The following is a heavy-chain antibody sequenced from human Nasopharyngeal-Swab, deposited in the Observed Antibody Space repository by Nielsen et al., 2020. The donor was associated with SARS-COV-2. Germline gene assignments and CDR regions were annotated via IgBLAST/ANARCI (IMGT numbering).Heavy chain of an antibody. Sequence: ESLKISCAASGFTFSSNWMSWVRKAPGNGMGWVANIKQDGRETYYVGSVRGRFTISRDNADNSLYLQMNSLGAEDTALYYCARDLGYVSPGGYFYYQGMDVWGPGTTVTVSS. CDR1: GFTFSSNW. J-gene: IGHJ6*02. V-gene: IGHV3-7*01. CDR3: ARDLGYVSPGGYFYYQGMDV. D-gene: IGHD6-13*01. CDR2: IKQDGRET.